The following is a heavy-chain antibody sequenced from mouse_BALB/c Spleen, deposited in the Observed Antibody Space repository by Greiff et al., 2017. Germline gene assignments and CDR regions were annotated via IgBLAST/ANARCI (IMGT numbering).Heavy chain of an antibody. CDR3: ARGLLRDYFDY. J-gene: IGHJ2*01. V-gene: IGHV3-2*02. CDR2: ISYSGST. Sequence: EVQLQQSGPGLVKPSQSLSLTCTVTGYSITSDYAWNWIRQFPGNKLEWMGYISYSGSTSYNPSLKSRISITRDTSKNQFFLQLNSVTTEDTATYYCARGLLRDYFDYWGQGTTLTVSS. CDR1: GYSITSDYA. D-gene: IGHD1-1*01.